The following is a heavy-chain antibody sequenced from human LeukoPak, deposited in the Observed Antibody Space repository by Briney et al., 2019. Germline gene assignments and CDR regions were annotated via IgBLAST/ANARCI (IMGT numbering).Heavy chain of an antibody. CDR1: GGSISSSNW. Sequence: SETLSLTCTVSGGSISSSNWWSWVRQPPGKGLEWIGEIYHSGSTNYNPSLKSRVTISVDKSKNQFSLKLSSVTAADTAVYYCARANDYGDYAVGFDIWGQGTMVTVSS. CDR3: ARANDYGDYAVGFDI. J-gene: IGHJ3*02. V-gene: IGHV4-4*02. D-gene: IGHD4-17*01. CDR2: IYHSGST.